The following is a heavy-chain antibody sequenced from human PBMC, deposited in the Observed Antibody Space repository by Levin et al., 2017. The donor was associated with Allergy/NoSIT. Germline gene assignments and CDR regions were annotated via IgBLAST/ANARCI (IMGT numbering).Heavy chain of an antibody. V-gene: IGHV4-39*01. Sequence: GSLRLSCTVSGGSISSSISYWGWIRQAPGKGLEWIGSIYNSGSTYYNPSLKSRVTTSVDTSKNQFSLKLISVTAADTAVYYCARQCYDILTGYYNFDYWGQGTLVTVSS. CDR2: IYNSGST. CDR1: GGSISSSISY. J-gene: IGHJ4*02. CDR3: ARQCYDILTGYYNFDY. D-gene: IGHD3-9*01.